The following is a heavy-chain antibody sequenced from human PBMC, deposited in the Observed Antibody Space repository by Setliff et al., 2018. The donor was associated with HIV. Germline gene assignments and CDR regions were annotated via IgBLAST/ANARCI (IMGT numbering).Heavy chain of an antibody. D-gene: IGHD3-10*01. V-gene: IGHV1-2*06. CDR1: GYTFTGYY. J-gene: IGHJ3*02. Sequence: ASVKVSCKTSGYTFTGYYMHWVRQAPGQGLEWMGRINPNSGVTNYAQKFQDRVTMTRDTSSSTAYMDLRSLISDDTAVYYCARGGEGDHLGGFDAFDIWGQGTMVTVSS. CDR3: ARGGEGDHLGGFDAFDI. CDR2: INPNSGVT.